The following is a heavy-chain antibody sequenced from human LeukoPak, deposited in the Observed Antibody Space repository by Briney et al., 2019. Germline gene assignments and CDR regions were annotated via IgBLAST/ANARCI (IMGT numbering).Heavy chain of an antibody. D-gene: IGHD1-26*01. CDR3: ARSAVGATLNWFDP. J-gene: IGHJ5*02. Sequence: PSQTLSLTCTVSGVSLSSGSYYWSWLRQPAGKGLECIGRIYTSGSTNYNPSLKSRVTISVDTSKNQFSLKLSSVTAADTAVYYCARSAVGATLNWFDPWGQGTLVTVSS. CDR1: GVSLSSGSYY. CDR2: IYTSGST. V-gene: IGHV4-61*02.